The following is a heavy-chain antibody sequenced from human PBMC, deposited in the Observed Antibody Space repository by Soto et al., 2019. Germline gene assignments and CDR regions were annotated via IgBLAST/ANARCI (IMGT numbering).Heavy chain of an antibody. Sequence: ASVKVSCKASGYTFTSYGISWVRQAPGHGLEWVGWISAYNGNTNYAQKLQGRVTMTTDTSTSPAYMELRSLRSDDTAVYYCARGASNLSITIFVVALNGGFDPWGQGTLVTVSS. CDR1: GYTFTSYG. CDR2: ISAYNGNT. CDR3: ARGASNLSITIFVVALNGGFDP. V-gene: IGHV1-18*04. D-gene: IGHD3-3*01. J-gene: IGHJ5*02.